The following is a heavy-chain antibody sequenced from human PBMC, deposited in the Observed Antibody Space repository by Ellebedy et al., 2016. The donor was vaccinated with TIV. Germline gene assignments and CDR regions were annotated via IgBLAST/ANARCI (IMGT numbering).Heavy chain of an antibody. CDR1: GFTLSTSW. CDR3: ARGFDQAWEVQAY. CDR2: IKKDGSEI. V-gene: IGHV3-7*03. J-gene: IGHJ4*02. Sequence: PGGSLRLSCAASGFTLSTSWMSWFRQAPGKGLEWVANIKKDGSEIYYVDSVKGRFSISRDNAKNSLSLQMNSLRVEDTAVYYCARGFDQAWEVQAYWGQGALVTVSS. D-gene: IGHD2-2*01.